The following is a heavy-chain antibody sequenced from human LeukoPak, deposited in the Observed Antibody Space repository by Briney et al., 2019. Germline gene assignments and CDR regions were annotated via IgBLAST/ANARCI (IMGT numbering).Heavy chain of an antibody. V-gene: IGHV1-46*01. D-gene: IGHD2-21*02. CDR1: GYTFTSYD. CDR2: INPSGDST. J-gene: IGHJ4*02. CDR3: ASVLYCGADCYSGRYFFDY. Sequence: ASVKVSCKASGYTFTSYDMHWVRQAPGQGLEWMGIINPSGDSTSYAQKFQGRVTMTRDTSASTVYMELSSLRSEDTAVYYCASVLYCGADCYSGRYFFDYWGQGTLVTVSS.